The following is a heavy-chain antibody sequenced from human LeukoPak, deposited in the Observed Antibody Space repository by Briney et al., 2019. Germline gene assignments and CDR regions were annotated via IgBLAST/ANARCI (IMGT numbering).Heavy chain of an antibody. J-gene: IGHJ6*02. CDR3: ARDLDSGYDLDYYGMDV. V-gene: IGHV3-21*01. D-gene: IGHD5-12*01. Sequence: RGSLRLSCAASGFTFSSYSMNWVRQAPGKGLEWVSSISSSSSYIYYADSVKGRFTISRDNAKSSLYLQMNSLRAEDTAVYYCARDLDSGYDLDYYGMDVWGQGTTVTVSS. CDR1: GFTFSSYS. CDR2: ISSSSSYI.